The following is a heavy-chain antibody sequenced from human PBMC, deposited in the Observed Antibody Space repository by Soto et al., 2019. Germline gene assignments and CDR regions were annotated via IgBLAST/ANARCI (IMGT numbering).Heavy chain of an antibody. CDR2: ITSNGRTT. CDR1: GFTFSTYA. J-gene: IGHJ5*02. CDR3: VKDNIATAGIGLYNGFDP. D-gene: IGHD6-13*01. V-gene: IGHV3-64D*06. Sequence: GGSLRLSCSASGFTFSTYAMHWVRQAPGKGREYIAGITSNGRTTSYKDSVKGRFIISRDNSESTLYLQMSSLRFDDTAVYFCVKDNIATAGIGLYNGFDPWGQGTRVTVSS.